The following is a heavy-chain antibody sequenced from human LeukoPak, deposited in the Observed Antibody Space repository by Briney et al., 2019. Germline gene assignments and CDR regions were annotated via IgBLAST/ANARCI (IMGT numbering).Heavy chain of an antibody. Sequence: ASVKVSCKASGYTFTVYYMHWVRQAPGQGLEWMGWINPNSGGTNYAQKFQGRVTMTRDTSISTAYMELSRLRSDDTAVYYCARDRGWYCSSTSCSSRVFDYWGQGTLVTVSS. V-gene: IGHV1-2*02. CDR3: ARDRGWYCSSTSCSSRVFDY. CDR2: INPNSGGT. J-gene: IGHJ4*02. CDR1: GYTFTVYY. D-gene: IGHD2-2*01.